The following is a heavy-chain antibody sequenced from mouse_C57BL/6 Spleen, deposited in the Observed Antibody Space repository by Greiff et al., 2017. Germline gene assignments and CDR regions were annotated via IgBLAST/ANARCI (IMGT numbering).Heavy chain of an antibody. Sequence: QVQLQQSGPELVKPGASVKISCKASGYAFSSSWMNWVKQRPGKGLEWIGRIYPGVGDTNYNGKFKGKATLTADKSSSTAYMQLSSLTSEDSAVYFCASITTVVNAMDYWGQGTSVTVSS. J-gene: IGHJ4*01. CDR2: IYPGVGDT. V-gene: IGHV1-82*01. D-gene: IGHD1-1*01. CDR3: ASITTVVNAMDY. CDR1: GYAFSSSW.